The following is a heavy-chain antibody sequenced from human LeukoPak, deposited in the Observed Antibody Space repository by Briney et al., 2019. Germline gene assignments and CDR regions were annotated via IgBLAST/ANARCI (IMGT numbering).Heavy chain of an antibody. Sequence: GGSLRLSCTASRFTFTSYWMTWVRQAPGRGLEWVANINRDGSEIYYLDSVKGRFTISRDNAKNSLYLQMNSLRAEDTAVYYCARDLRISPYWGQGTLVTVSS. CDR3: ARDLRISPY. J-gene: IGHJ4*02. V-gene: IGHV3-7*01. CDR2: INRDGSEI. CDR1: RFTFTSYW.